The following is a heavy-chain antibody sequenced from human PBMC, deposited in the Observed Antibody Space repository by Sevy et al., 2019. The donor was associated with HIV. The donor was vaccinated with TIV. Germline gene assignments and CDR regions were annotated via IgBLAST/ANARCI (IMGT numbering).Heavy chain of an antibody. D-gene: IGHD2-15*01. CDR2: INHSGST. J-gene: IGHJ6*02. CDR1: GGSFSGYY. CDR3: ARSVVVMSYYYYGMDV. V-gene: IGHV4-34*01. Sequence: SETLSLTCAVYGGSFSGYYWSWIRQPPGKGLEWIGEINHSGSTNYNPSLKSRVTISVDTSKNQFSLKLSSVTAADTAVYYGARSVVVMSYYYYGMDVWGQGTTVTVSS.